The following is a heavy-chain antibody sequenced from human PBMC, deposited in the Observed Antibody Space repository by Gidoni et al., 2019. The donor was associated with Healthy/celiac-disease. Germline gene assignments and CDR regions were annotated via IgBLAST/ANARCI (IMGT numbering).Heavy chain of an antibody. CDR2: INAGNGNT. CDR1: GYTFTSCA. D-gene: IGHD4-17*01. V-gene: IGHV1-3*01. J-gene: IGHJ1*01. Sequence: QVQLVQSGAEVKKPGASVKVSCKASGYTFTSCAMHLVRPAHGQRLEWMGWINAGNGNTKYSQKFQGRVTITRDTSARTAYMELSSLRSDDTAVYYWARDRKDYGDYLEYFQHWGQGTLVTVSS. CDR3: ARDRKDYGDYLEYFQH.